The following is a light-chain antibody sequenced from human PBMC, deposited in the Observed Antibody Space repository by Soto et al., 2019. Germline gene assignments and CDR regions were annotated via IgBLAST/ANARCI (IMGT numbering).Light chain of an antibody. CDR3: QQNNSSPLT. J-gene: IGKJ4*01. V-gene: IGKV3-15*01. Sequence: EILLTQSPSTLSLSPGERATLSCRASQGVSSYLAWYHQKPGHAPNLLIYAASSMPSGVPARFSGSGSGTDFTLTISSLQTEDFATYYCQQNNSSPLTFGGGTKVDIK. CDR1: QGVSSY. CDR2: AAS.